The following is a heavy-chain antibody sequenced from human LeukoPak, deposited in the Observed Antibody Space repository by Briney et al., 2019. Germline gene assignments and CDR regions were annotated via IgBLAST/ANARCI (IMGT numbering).Heavy chain of an antibody. J-gene: IGHJ3*02. CDR1: GGSISSSSYY. Sequence: SETLSLTCTVSGGSISSSSYYWGWIRQPPGKGLEWIGSIYYSGSTYYNPSLKSRVTISVDTSKNQFSLKLSSVTAADTAVYYCARRCLRQRWLQFSINLSYSFDIWGQGTMVTVSS. D-gene: IGHD5-24*01. V-gene: IGHV4-39*07. CDR3: ARRCLRQRWLQFSINLSYSFDI. CDR2: IYYSGST.